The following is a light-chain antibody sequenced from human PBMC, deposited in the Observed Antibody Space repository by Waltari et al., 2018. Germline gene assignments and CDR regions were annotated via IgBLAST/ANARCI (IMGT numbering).Light chain of an antibody. J-gene: IGLJ3*02. CDR1: GSNIANNY. Sequence: QSVLTQPPSASGTPGQRVTRSCSGGGSNIANNYVMWYQQLPGTAPRLLVFRDDERPSGVPDRFSGSKSGTSASLAISGLRSEDEADYYCTVWDNSVSAWVFGGGTKLTVL. CDR2: RDD. CDR3: TVWDNSVSAWV. V-gene: IGLV1-47*01.